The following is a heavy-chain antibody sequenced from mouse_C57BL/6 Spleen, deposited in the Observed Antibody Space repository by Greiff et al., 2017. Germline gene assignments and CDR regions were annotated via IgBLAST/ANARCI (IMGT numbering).Heavy chain of an antibody. D-gene: IGHD2-4*01. Sequence: QVQLQQSGAELVKPGASVKMSCKASGYTFTSYWITWVKQRPGQGLEWIGVIYPGSGSTNYNEKFKSKATLTVDTSSSTAYMQLSSLTSEDSAVYYCARGGSTMIREYYFDYWGQGTTLTVYS. CDR2: IYPGSGST. CDR1: GYTFTSYW. V-gene: IGHV1-55*01. J-gene: IGHJ2*01. CDR3: ARGGSTMIREYYFDY.